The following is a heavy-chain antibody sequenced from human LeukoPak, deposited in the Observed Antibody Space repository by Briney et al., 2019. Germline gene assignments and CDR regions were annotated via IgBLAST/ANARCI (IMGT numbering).Heavy chain of an antibody. J-gene: IGHJ4*02. D-gene: IGHD4-17*01. CDR3: ARYGALDY. CDR1: GFTFSSYW. V-gene: IGHV3-7*04. Sequence: GGSLRLSCAASGFTFSSYWMSWVRQAPGKGLQWVANINQDGSEKYYVDSVKGRFTISRDNAKNSLYLQMKSMRTEDTAVYYCARYGALDYWGQGTLVTVSS. CDR2: INQDGSEK.